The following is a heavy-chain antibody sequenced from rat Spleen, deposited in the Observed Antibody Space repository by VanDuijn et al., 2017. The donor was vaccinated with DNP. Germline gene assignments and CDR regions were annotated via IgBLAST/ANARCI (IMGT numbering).Heavy chain of an antibody. CDR1: GFTFSGNY. J-gene: IGHJ2*01. CDR2: ITYDGVGT. V-gene: IGHV5-20*01. Sequence: EVQLVESGGGLVQPGGSLKLSCATSGFTFSGNYMAWVRQAPTKGLEWVASITYDGVGTYYRDSVKGRFTISRDNAKSTLYLQMDSLRSEDTATYYCARPDYWGQGVMVTVSS. CDR3: ARPDY.